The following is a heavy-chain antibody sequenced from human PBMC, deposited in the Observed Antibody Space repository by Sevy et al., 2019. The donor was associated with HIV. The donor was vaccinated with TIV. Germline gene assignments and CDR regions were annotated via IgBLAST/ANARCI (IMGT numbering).Heavy chain of an antibody. CDR3: AHETFGRFES. Sequence: GGYLRLSCAASGFTFSTTWMNWVRQAPGKGLEWVANIRGDGIDKHYVDSVEGRFTISRDNAKNFLFLQMNSLRVEDTALYYCAHETFGRFESWGQGTLVIVSS. D-gene: IGHD3-16*01. CDR1: GFTFSTTW. V-gene: IGHV3-7*01. J-gene: IGHJ4*02. CDR2: IRGDGIDK.